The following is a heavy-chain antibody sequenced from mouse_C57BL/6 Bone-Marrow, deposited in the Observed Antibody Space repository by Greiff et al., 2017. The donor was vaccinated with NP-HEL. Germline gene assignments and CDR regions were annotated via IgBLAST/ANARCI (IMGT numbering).Heavy chain of an antibody. D-gene: IGHD1-1*01. V-gene: IGHV5-9-1*02. Sequence: EVMLVESGEGLVKPGGSLKLSCAASGFTFSSYAMSWVRQTPEKRLEWVAYISSGGDYIYYADTVKGRFTISRDNARNTLYLQMSSLKSEDTAMDYCTRDYGSLDYWGQGTTLTVSS. J-gene: IGHJ2*01. CDR2: ISSGGDYI. CDR1: GFTFSSYA. CDR3: TRDYGSLDY.